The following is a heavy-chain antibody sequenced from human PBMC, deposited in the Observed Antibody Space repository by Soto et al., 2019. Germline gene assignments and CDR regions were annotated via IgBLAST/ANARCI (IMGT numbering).Heavy chain of an antibody. D-gene: IGHD2-15*01. Sequence: QVQLVQSGGEVKKPGAAVKVSCKASGYTFTTFGIGWVRQAPGQGLEWMGWISAYSGNTEYPEKLQGRVTMTIDTSTSTTYMELRSLRSDDTAVYYCARAFCSGGSCYLDYWGQAALVTVSS. V-gene: IGHV1-18*01. CDR1: GYTFTTFG. J-gene: IGHJ4*02. CDR2: ISAYSGNT. CDR3: ARAFCSGGSCYLDY.